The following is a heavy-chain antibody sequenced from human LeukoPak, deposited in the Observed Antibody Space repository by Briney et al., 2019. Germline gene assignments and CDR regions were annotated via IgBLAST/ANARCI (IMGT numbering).Heavy chain of an antibody. CDR3: AKGYYSNFSYYYYYGMDV. J-gene: IGHJ6*02. V-gene: IGHV3-30*18. Sequence: PGRSLRLSCAASGFTFSSYGMHWVRQAPGKGLEWVAVISYEGSNTYYADSVKGRFTISRDNSKNTLYLQMHSLRAEDTAVYYCAKGYYSNFSYYYYYGMDVWGQGTTVTVSS. D-gene: IGHD4-11*01. CDR2: ISYEGSNT. CDR1: GFTFSSYG.